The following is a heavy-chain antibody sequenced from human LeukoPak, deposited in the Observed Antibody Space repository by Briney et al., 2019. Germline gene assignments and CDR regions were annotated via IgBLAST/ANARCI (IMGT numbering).Heavy chain of an antibody. CDR2: IYSGGST. D-gene: IGHD4-17*01. J-gene: IGHJ2*01. Sequence: PGGSLRLSCAASGFTVSSNYMSWVRQAPGKGLEWVSVIYSGGSTYYADSVKGRFTISRDNSKNTLYLQMNSLRAEDTAVYYCARLHYGDYGLDWYFDLWGRGTLVTVSS. CDR1: GFTVSSNY. CDR3: ARLHYGDYGLDWYFDL. V-gene: IGHV3-66*04.